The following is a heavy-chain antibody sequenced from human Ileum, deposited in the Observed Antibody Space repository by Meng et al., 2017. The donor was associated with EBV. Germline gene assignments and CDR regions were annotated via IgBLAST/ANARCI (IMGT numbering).Heavy chain of an antibody. CDR2: MSYTAST. D-gene: IGHD2-21*02. V-gene: IGHV4-61*08. Sequence: HVQLQASGQGLVKPSETLSLTCSCSNGSVSSYGYCWTWIRQPQGKGLEWIGYMSYTASTNYKSTLRSRVSISVDKSKNQFYLKLSSVTAADKAVYYCARGRGGGDRCIQWGQGTLVTVSS. CDR3: ARGRGGGDRCIQ. J-gene: IGHJ4*02. CDR1: NGSVSSYGYC.